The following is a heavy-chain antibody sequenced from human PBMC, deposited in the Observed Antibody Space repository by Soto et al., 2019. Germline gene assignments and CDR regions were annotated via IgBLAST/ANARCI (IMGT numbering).Heavy chain of an antibody. CDR1: GGTFSSYA. J-gene: IGHJ4*02. V-gene: IGHV1-69*06. D-gene: IGHD4-17*01. CDR2: IIPIFGTA. Sequence: QVQLVQSGAEVKKPRSSVKVSCKASGGTFSSYAISWVRQAPGQGLEWMGGIIPIFGTANYAQKFQGRVTITADKSTSTAYMELSSLRSEDTAVYYCAREIEGTTVTTSYFDYWGQGTLVTVSS. CDR3: AREIEGTTVTTSYFDY.